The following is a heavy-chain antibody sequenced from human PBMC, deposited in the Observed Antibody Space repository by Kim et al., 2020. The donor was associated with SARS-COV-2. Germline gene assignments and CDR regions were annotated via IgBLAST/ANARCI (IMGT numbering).Heavy chain of an antibody. Sequence: SETLSLTCTVSGGSISSGGYYWSWIRQHPGKGLEWIGYIYYSGSTYYNPSLKSRVTISVDTSKNQFSLKLSSVTAADTAVYYCARDWEECSSTSCMTNPRWAFDSWGQGTMVTVSS. CDR2: IYYSGST. V-gene: IGHV4-31*03. D-gene: IGHD2-2*01. CDR3: ARDWEECSSTSCMTNPRWAFDS. J-gene: IGHJ3*02. CDR1: GGSISSGGYY.